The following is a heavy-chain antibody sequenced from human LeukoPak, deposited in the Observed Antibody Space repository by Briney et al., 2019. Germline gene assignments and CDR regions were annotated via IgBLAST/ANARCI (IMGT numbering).Heavy chain of an antibody. D-gene: IGHD5-12*01. V-gene: IGHV3-30*04. Sequence: GGSLRLSCAASGFTFSDSATHWVRQAPGKGLEWVAVISYDGHNEYYADSVKGRFTISRDNSKNTVLLQMNSLRVEDTAVYYCAKGIGYGGMDVWGQGTTLIVSS. J-gene: IGHJ6*02. CDR1: GFTFSDSA. CDR2: ISYDGHNE. CDR3: AKGIGYGGMDV.